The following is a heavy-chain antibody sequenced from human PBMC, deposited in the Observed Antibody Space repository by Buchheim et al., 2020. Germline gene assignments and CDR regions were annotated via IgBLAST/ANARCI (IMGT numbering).Heavy chain of an antibody. CDR2: IFPADSDT. CDR3: ARPNSAAGSYFDY. V-gene: IGHV5-51*01. Sequence: EVQLVQSGAEVRKPGESLKISCKGSGYSFTSHWIGWVRQMPGKGPEWMGIIFPADSDTRCSPSFQGRITISADMSINTAYPHWSSLEASDTAIYYCARPNSAAGSYFDYWGQGTL. CDR1: GYSFTSHW. D-gene: IGHD6-13*01. J-gene: IGHJ4*02.